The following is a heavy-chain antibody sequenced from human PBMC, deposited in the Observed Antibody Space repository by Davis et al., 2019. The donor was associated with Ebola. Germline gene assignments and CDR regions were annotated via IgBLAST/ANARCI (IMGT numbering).Heavy chain of an antibody. CDR2: ISTSGGST. CDR1: GFTFSNYA. V-gene: IGHV3-64*01. Sequence: GGSLRLSCAASGFTFSNYALHWVRQAPGKGLEYVSLISTSGGSTYYANSVKGRFTISRDNSKNTLYVEMNSLRAEDTAVYYCAKDGGYWYLDLWGRGTLVTVSS. CDR3: AKDGGYWYLDL. J-gene: IGHJ2*01. D-gene: IGHD4-23*01.